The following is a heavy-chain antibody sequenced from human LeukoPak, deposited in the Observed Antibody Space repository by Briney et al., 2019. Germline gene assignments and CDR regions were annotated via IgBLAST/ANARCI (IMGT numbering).Heavy chain of an antibody. D-gene: IGHD5-12*01. V-gene: IGHV3-7*01. Sequence: PGGSLRLSCAASGFIFSNYVMNWVRQAPGKGLEWVANIKQDGSEKYYVDSVKGRFTISRDNAKNSLYLQMNSLRAEDTAVYYCARDVDGRFDYWGQGTLVTVSS. J-gene: IGHJ4*02. CDR2: IKQDGSEK. CDR3: ARDVDGRFDY. CDR1: GFIFSNYV.